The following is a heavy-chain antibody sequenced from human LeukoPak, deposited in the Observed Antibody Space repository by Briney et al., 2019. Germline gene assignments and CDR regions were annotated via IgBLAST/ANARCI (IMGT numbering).Heavy chain of an antibody. D-gene: IGHD1-26*01. V-gene: IGHV4-30-2*01. J-gene: IGHJ4*02. CDR2: IYHSGST. CDR3: ARDEGATAFDY. Sequence: SETLSLTCTVSGGSISSGGYYWSWIRQPPGKGLEWIGYIYHSGSTYYNPSLKSRVTISVDRSKNQFSLKLSSVTAADTAVYYCARDEGATAFDYWGQGTLVTVSS. CDR1: GGSISSGGYY.